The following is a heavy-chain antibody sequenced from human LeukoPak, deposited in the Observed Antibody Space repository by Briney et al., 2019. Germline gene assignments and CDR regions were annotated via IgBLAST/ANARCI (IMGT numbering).Heavy chain of an antibody. CDR1: GYTFTSYD. J-gene: IGHJ5*02. CDR2: MNPNSGNT. D-gene: IGHD3-9*01. V-gene: IGHV1-8*03. Sequence: ASVKVSCKASGYTFTSYDINWVRQATGQGLEWMGWMNPNSGNTGYAQKFQGRVTITRNTSISKAYMELSSLRSEDTAVYYCARESYDILTGYYRTTNWFDPWGQGTLVTVSS. CDR3: ARESYDILTGYYRTTNWFDP.